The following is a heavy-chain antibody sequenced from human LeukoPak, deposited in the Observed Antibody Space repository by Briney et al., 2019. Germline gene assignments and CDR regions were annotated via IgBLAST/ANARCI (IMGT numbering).Heavy chain of an antibody. CDR2: MNPDSGDT. V-gene: IGHV1-2*02. Sequence: ASVKVSCKASGYTFIAYYMHWVRQAPGQGLEWMGWMNPDSGDTKYAQKFQGRVTMTRDTSISTVYMELSGLRSDDTAVYYCARGLSNYDEFRIYYMDVWGKATTVSFPS. CDR3: ARGLSNYDEFRIYYMDV. J-gene: IGHJ6*03. D-gene: IGHD4-17*01. CDR1: GYTFIAYY.